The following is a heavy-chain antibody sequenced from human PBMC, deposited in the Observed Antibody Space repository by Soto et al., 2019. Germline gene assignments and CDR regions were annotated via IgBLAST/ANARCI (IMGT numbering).Heavy chain of an antibody. CDR3: VRDTLWFGELNYGMDV. CDR1: GGSISSYY. D-gene: IGHD3-10*01. J-gene: IGHJ6*02. Sequence: PSETLSLTCTVSGGSISSYYWSWIRQPPGKGLEWIGYIYYSGSTNYNPSLKSRVTISVDTSKNQFSLKLSSVTAADTAVYYCVRDTLWFGELNYGMDVWGQGTTVTVSS. V-gene: IGHV4-59*01. CDR2: IYYSGST.